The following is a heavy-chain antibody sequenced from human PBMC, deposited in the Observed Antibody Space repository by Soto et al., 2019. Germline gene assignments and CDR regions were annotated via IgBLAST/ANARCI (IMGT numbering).Heavy chain of an antibody. D-gene: IGHD3-9*01. Sequence: GGSLRLSCAASGFTFSYGIHWLRQAPGKGLEWVAYVSYDSSNKFYGDSVKGRFTISRDNSKNTQFLQMNSLRAEDTAVYYCAMATDDDYDILTGSGYWGQGTLVTVSS. CDR1: GFTFSYG. J-gene: IGHJ4*02. CDR2: VSYDSSNK. CDR3: AMATDDDYDILTGSGY. V-gene: IGHV3-30*03.